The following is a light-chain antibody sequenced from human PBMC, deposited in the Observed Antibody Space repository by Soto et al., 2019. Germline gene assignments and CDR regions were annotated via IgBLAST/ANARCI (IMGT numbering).Light chain of an antibody. V-gene: IGKV3-20*01. Sequence: EIVLTQSPGTLSLSPGERATLSCRASQSFSSSYLAWYQQKPGQAPRLLIYAASSRATGIPDRFSGSGSGTDFTLTISSLEPEDFAVYYCQHYGIALFTFGPGTKVDVK. CDR3: QHYGIALFT. CDR2: AAS. CDR1: QSFSSSY. J-gene: IGKJ3*01.